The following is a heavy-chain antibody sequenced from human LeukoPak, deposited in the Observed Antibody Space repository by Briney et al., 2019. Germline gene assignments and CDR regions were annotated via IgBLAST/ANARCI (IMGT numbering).Heavy chain of an antibody. J-gene: IGHJ4*02. CDR1: GFTFSGSA. Sequence: GGSLRLSCAASGFTFSGSAMHWVRQAPGKGLEWVGHIGSKANNYATAYAASVKGRFTISRDDSKNTAYLQMNSLKTEDTALYHCTRQWSTAGAGPMDFDYWGQGTLATVYS. CDR2: IGSKANNYAT. V-gene: IGHV3-73*01. CDR3: TRQWSTAGAGPMDFDY. D-gene: IGHD6-13*01.